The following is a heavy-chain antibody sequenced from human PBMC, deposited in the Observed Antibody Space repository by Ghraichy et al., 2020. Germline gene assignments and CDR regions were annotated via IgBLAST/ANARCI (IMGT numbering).Heavy chain of an antibody. CDR3: ARESISAEYFQH. J-gene: IGHJ1*01. CDR2: IKQDGSEK. CDR1: GFTFSSYW. V-gene: IGHV3-7*03. D-gene: IGHD3-10*01. Sequence: GESLNISCAASGFTFSSYWMSWVRQAPGKGLEWVANIKQDGSEKYYVDSVKGRFTISRDNAKNSLYLQMNSLRAEDTAVYYCARESISAEYFQHWGQGTLVTVSS.